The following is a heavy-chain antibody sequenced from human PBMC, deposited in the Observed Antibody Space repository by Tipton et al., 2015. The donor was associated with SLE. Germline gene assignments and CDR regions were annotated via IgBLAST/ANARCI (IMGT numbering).Heavy chain of an antibody. V-gene: IGHV4-30-2*01. Sequence: TLSLTCAVSGGSISSGGYSWSWIRQPPGKGLEWIGYIYHSGSTYYNPSLKSRVTISVDRSKNQFSLKLSSVTAADTAVYYCARHEVAVAGKGDWYFDLWGRGTLVTVSS. CDR1: GGSISSGGYS. J-gene: IGHJ2*01. CDR2: IYHSGST. CDR3: ARHEVAVAGKGDWYFDL. D-gene: IGHD6-19*01.